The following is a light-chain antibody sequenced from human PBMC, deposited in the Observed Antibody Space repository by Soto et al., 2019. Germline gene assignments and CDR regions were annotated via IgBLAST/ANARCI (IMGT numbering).Light chain of an antibody. CDR1: SSVVGRYNY. Sequence: QSALAQPASVSGSPGQSIAISCTGTSSVVGRYNYVSWFQQHPGKAPKLMIYDVSNRPSGVSDRFSGSKSGNTASLTISGLQAEDEVDYYCSSYTSSNTFVFGTGTKVTVL. J-gene: IGLJ1*01. V-gene: IGLV2-14*01. CDR2: DVS. CDR3: SSYTSSNTFV.